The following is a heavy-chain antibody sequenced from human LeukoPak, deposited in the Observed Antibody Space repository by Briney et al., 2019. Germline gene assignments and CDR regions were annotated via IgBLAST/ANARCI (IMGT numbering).Heavy chain of an antibody. J-gene: IGHJ4*02. CDR3: ARKKGGSSSSFDY. CDR2: IYYSGST. D-gene: IGHD6-6*01. CDR1: GGSISSYY. V-gene: IGHV4-59*08. Sequence: ASETLSLTCTVSGGSISSYYWSWIRQPPGKGLEWIGYIYYSGSTNYNPSLKSRVTISVDTSKNQFSLKLSSVTAADTAVYYCARKKGGSSSSFDYWGQGTLVTVSS.